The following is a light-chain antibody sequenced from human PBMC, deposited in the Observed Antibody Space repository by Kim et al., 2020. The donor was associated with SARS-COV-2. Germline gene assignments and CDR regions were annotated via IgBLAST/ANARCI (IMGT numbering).Light chain of an antibody. V-gene: IGLV2-14*03. Sequence: GQWITISCTGTSSDGGGYNYVSWYQQHPSKAPKLMIYYVSNRPSGVSNRFSGSKSGNTDYLTISGLQAEDKADYYCSSYTSSSTRVFGGGTQLTVL. CDR2: YVS. CDR3: SSYTSSSTRV. CDR1: SSDGGGYNY. J-gene: IGLJ3*02.